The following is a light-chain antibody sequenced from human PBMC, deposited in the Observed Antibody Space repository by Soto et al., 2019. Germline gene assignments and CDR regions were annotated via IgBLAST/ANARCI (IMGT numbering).Light chain of an antibody. CDR2: EVS. CDR3: SSFVGGSNVV. V-gene: IGLV2-23*02. CDR1: SSDVGSYNY. J-gene: IGLJ2*01. Sequence: QSVLTQPASVSGSPGQSITISCAGTSSDVGSYNYVSWYQQHPGKAPKLMIYEVSNRPSGVSSRFSASKSGNTASLTISGLQAEDEGDYYCSSFVGGSNVVFGGGTKLTVL.